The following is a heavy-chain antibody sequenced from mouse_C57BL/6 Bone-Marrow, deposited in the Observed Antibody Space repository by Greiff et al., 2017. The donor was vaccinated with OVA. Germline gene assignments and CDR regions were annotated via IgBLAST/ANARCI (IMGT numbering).Heavy chain of an antibody. CDR1: GFTFSDYY. J-gene: IGHJ3*01. CDR3: ARPLHYYGSGGCAY. V-gene: IGHV5-12*01. Sequence: EVKVVESGGGLVQPGGSLKLSCAASGFTFSDYYMYWVRQTPEKRLEWVAYISNGGGSTYYPDTVKGRFTISRDNAKNTLYLQMSRLKSEDTAMYYCARPLHYYGSGGCAYWGQGTLVTVSA. CDR2: ISNGGGST. D-gene: IGHD1-1*01.